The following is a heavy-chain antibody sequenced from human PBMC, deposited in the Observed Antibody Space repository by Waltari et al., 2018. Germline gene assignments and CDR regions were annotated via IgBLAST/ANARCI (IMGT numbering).Heavy chain of an antibody. J-gene: IGHJ6*02. Sequence: EVQLLESGGGLVQPGGSLRLSCAASGFTFSSYAMIWVRQAPGKGLEWVSAISGSGGSTYYADSGKGRFTISRDNSKNTLYLQMNSLRAEDTAVYYCAKLTLSGAHPYGMDVWGQGTTVTVSS. CDR1: GFTFSSYA. CDR2: ISGSGGST. CDR3: AKLTLSGAHPYGMDV. V-gene: IGHV3-23*01. D-gene: IGHD1-26*01.